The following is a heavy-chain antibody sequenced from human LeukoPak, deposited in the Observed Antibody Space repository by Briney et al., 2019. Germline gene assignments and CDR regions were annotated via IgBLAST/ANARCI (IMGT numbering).Heavy chain of an antibody. V-gene: IGHV3-74*01. CDR2: IKYDGSAT. J-gene: IGHJ4*02. CDR3: VSGSLQSGYNFDY. D-gene: IGHD3-3*01. CDR1: GFTFSNCW. Sequence: GGSLRLSCAASGFTFSNCWMHWIRQVPGKGLVWVSHIKYDGSATNYADSVKGRFTISRDNAKNTLYSQMNSLRAEDTAVYYCVSGSLQSGYNFDYWGQGALVTVSS.